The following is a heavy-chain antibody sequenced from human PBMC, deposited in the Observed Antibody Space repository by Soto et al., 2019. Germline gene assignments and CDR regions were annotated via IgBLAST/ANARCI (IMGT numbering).Heavy chain of an antibody. J-gene: IGHJ6*03. D-gene: IGHD5-18*01. V-gene: IGHV4-34*01. CDR2: INHSGST. CDR1: GGSFSGYY. CDR3: ARVGYSYGYVSYYYYYMGV. Sequence: LSETLSLTCAVYGGSFSGYYWSWIRQPPGKGLEWIGEINHSGSTNYNPSLKSRVTISVDTSKNQFSLKLSSVTAADTAVYYCARVGYSYGYVSYYYYYMGVWGKGTTVTVSS.